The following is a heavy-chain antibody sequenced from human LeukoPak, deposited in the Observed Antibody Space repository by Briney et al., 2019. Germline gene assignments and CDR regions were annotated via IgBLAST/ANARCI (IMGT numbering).Heavy chain of an antibody. CDR2: IYYSGST. J-gene: IGHJ4*02. Sequence: SETLSLTCTVSGGSISSSSYYWGWIRQPPGKGLEWIGSIYYSGSTYYNPSLKSRVTISVDTSKNQFSLKLSSVTAADTAVYYCARDGGYGDVFWGQGTLVTVSS. D-gene: IGHD4-17*01. CDR1: GGSISSSSYY. CDR3: ARDGGYGDVF. V-gene: IGHV4-39*07.